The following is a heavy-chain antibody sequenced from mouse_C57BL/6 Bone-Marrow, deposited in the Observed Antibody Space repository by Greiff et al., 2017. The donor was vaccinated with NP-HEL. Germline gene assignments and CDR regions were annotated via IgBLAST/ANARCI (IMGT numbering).Heavy chain of an antibody. CDR3: SRGDWDGVFDY. CDR2: ISSGGSYT. Sequence: EVQLVESGGDLVKPGGSLKLSCAASGFTFSSYGMSWVRQTPDKRLEWVATISSGGSYTYYPDSVKGRFTISRDNANNTLYLQMSSLKSEDTAMYYCSRGDWDGVFDYWGQGTTLTVSS. CDR1: GFTFSSYG. J-gene: IGHJ2*01. D-gene: IGHD4-1*01. V-gene: IGHV5-6*01.